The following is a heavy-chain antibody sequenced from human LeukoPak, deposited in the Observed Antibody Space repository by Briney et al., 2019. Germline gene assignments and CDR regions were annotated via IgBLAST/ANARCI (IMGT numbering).Heavy chain of an antibody. Sequence: SETLSLTCAVYGGSFSGYYWSWIRQPPGKGLEWIGEINHSGSTNYNPSLKSRVTISVDTSKNQFSLKLSSVTAADTAVYYCARGTPRLRFLEWYYRGNWFDPWGQGTLVTVSS. CDR3: ARGTPRLRFLEWYYRGNWFDP. J-gene: IGHJ5*02. D-gene: IGHD3-3*01. CDR2: INHSGST. V-gene: IGHV4-34*01. CDR1: GGSFSGYY.